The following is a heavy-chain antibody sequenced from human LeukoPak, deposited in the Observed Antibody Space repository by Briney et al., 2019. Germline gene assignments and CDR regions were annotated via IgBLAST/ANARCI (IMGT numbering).Heavy chain of an antibody. CDR1: GDSISTSNSY. J-gene: IGHJ4*02. CDR3: ARDNNFAGGAYYNY. Sequence: PSETLSLTCTVSGDSISTSNSYWGWIRQPPGKGLEWIGSIYYSGNTYYNASLKSRVTISVDTSKNQFSLKLTSVTAADTAIYYCARDNNFAGGAYYNYWGRGTLVTVSS. CDR2: IYYSGNT. D-gene: IGHD2-21*02. V-gene: IGHV4-39*02.